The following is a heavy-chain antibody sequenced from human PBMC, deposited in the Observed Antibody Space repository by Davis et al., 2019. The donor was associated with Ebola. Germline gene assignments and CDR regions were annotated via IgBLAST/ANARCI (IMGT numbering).Heavy chain of an antibody. V-gene: IGHV4-34*01. J-gene: IGHJ1*01. CDR2: IHHSGSI. CDR3: ARGVTYYYDSSGYYYKTAFTGYFQH. D-gene: IGHD3-22*01. CDR1: GGSFSGYY. Sequence: PSETLSLTCAVYGGSFSGYYWSWIRQPSGKGLEWIGEIHHSGSINYNPSLKSRVTISLDTSKNQFSLKLSSVTAADTAVYYCARGVTYYYDSSGYYYKTAFTGYFQHWGQGTLVTVSS.